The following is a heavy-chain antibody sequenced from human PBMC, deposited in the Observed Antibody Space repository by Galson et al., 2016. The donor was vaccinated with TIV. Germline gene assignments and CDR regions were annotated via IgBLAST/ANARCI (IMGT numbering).Heavy chain of an antibody. Sequence: CAISGDSVSGNTAAWNWVRQSPSRGLEWLGRTYYTSKWNTDYAVSEKGRIIIRPDTSMNQVSLQLSSVIPDDTAVYYCSRGNWNYGMGGAMDVWGRGTTVTVSS. V-gene: IGHV6-1*01. D-gene: IGHD1-7*01. J-gene: IGHJ6*02. CDR3: SRGNWNYGMGGAMDV. CDR1: GDSVSGNTAA. CDR2: TYYTSKWNT.